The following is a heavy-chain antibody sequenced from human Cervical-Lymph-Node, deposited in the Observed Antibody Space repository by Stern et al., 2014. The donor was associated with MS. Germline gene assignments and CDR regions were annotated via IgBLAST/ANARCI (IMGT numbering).Heavy chain of an antibody. D-gene: IGHD5-12*01. CDR2: ITPIFGTA. Sequence: QVQLVQSGAEVKKPVSSVKVSCKASGVTFSSQAITWVRQAPGQGLEWMGGITPIFGTANYAQKFQGRVTITADESTSTAYMELSSLRSEDTAVYFCARGQSGYDYAFDYWGQGTLVTVSS. CDR1: GVTFSSQA. CDR3: ARGQSGYDYAFDY. J-gene: IGHJ4*02. V-gene: IGHV1-69*01.